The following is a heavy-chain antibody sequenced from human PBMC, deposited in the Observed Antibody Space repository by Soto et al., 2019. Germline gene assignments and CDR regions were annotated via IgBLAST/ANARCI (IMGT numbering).Heavy chain of an antibody. D-gene: IGHD4-4*01. Sequence: QVQLQESGPGLVKPSQTLSLTCAVSGVSIITGGYSWNWIRQSPGKALEWMGHIYQSGSTYYKPSLKGRITISVDMSNNDFSLEVTSVTPADTAVYFCARGDYNDYFDFWGQGALVTVSS. CDR2: IYQSGST. V-gene: IGHV4-30-2*06. CDR1: GVSIITGGYS. CDR3: ARGDYNDYFDF. J-gene: IGHJ4*02.